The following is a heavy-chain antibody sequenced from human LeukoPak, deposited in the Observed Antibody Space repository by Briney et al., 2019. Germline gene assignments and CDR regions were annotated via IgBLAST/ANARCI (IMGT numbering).Heavy chain of an antibody. J-gene: IGHJ6*03. V-gene: IGHV4-34*01. Sequence: SETLSLTCAVSGGSFSGYYWSWIRQPPGKGLEWIGEINHSGSTNYNPSLTSRVTISVDTSKNQFSLKLSSVTAADTAVYYCARVGYSSSWYYYYYYMDVWGKGTTVTISS. CDR3: ARVGYSSSWYYYYYYMDV. D-gene: IGHD6-13*01. CDR2: INHSGST. CDR1: GGSFSGYY.